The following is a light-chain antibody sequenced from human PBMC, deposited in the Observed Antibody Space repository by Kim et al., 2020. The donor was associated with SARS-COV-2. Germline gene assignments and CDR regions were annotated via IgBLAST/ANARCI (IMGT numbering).Light chain of an antibody. V-gene: IGKV3-20*01. CDR2: GAS. CDR3: QQYGSS. CDR1: QSVSSSY. Sequence: ELVLTQSPGTLSLSPGERATLSCRASQSVSSSYLAWYQHKPGQAPRLLIYGASSRAPGIPDRFSGSGSGTDFTLSISRLEPEDFAVYYCQQYGSSFGQGTRLEIK. J-gene: IGKJ5*01.